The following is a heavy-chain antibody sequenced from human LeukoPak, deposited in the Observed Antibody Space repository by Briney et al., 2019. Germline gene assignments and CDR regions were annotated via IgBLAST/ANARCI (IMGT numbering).Heavy chain of an antibody. J-gene: IGHJ4*02. V-gene: IGHV3-23*01. Sequence: GGSLRLSCAASGFTFSSYGMSWVRQAPGKGLEWVSAISGSGGSTYYADSVKGRFTISRDNSKNTLYLQMNSLRAEDTAVYYCAKGRVLRYFDWLSHPLYFDYWGQGTLVTVSS. CDR2: ISGSGGST. CDR3: AKGRVLRYFDWLSHPLYFDY. CDR1: GFTFSSYG. D-gene: IGHD3-9*01.